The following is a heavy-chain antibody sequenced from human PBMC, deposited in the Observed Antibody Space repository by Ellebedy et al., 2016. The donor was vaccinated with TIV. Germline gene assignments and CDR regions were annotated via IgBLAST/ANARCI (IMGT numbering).Heavy chain of an antibody. D-gene: IGHD1-26*01. CDR1: GFTFNTYA. V-gene: IGHV3-64*04. CDR2: ISSNAGST. Sequence: PGGSLRLSCSASGFTFNTYAMHWVRQSPGKGLEYVSTISSNAGSTYYADSVKGRFTISTDKAKNSLYLQMNSLRAEDTAVYYCARGMSFGYSMDVWGQGTTVTVSS. J-gene: IGHJ6*02. CDR3: ARGMSFGYSMDV.